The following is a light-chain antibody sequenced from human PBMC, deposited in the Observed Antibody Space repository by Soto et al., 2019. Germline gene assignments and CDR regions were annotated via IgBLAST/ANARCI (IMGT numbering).Light chain of an antibody. Sequence: DIQMTQSPSTLSASVGDRVTITCRASQSISYWLAWYQQKPGNAPKLLIYAASSLESGVPSRFSGSGSGTEFTLTISSLQPDDSASYYCQQYNPYSRTFGQGTKVDIK. J-gene: IGKJ1*01. CDR1: QSISYW. V-gene: IGKV1-5*01. CDR3: QQYNPYSRT. CDR2: AAS.